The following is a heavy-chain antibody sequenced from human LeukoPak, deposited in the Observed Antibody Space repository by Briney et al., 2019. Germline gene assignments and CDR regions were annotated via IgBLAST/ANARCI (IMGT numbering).Heavy chain of an antibody. Sequence: SVKVSCKASRGTFSSYAISWVRQAPGQGLEWMGGIIPIFGTANYAQKLQGRVTITADKYTSTAYLELSSLRPEDTAMYYCWLAAAGTPHLALDYWGQGTLVTVSP. J-gene: IGHJ4*02. CDR3: WLAAAGTPHLALDY. V-gene: IGHV1-69*06. CDR1: RGTFSSYA. CDR2: IIPIFGTA. D-gene: IGHD6-13*01.